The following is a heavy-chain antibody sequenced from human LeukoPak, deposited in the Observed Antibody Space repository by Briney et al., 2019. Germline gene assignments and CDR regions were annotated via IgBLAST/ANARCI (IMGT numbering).Heavy chain of an antibody. Sequence: PSETLSLTCTVSGGSLSIGSYYWSWIRQPAGKGLEWIGRIYTSGRTNKNPSLKSRVTISVDTPQNQFSLKLSSVTAADTAVYYCATLRSRWLPYSDWGQGTLVTVSS. CDR3: ATLRSRWLPYSD. V-gene: IGHV4-61*02. CDR1: GGSLSIGSYY. CDR2: IYTSGRT. D-gene: IGHD5-24*01. J-gene: IGHJ4*02.